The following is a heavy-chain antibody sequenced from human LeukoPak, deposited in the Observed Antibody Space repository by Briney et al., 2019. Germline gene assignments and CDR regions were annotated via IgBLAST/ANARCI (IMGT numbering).Heavy chain of an antibody. CDR2: INHSGST. J-gene: IGHJ4*02. CDR1: GGSFSGYY. D-gene: IGHD6-13*01. CDR3: ARGTGSSWYGGPFDS. Sequence: SETLSLTCAVNGGSFSGYYWSWIRQPPGKGLEWIGEINHSGSTNYNPSLKSRVTTSVDTSKNQFSLKLSSVTAADTAVYYRARGTGSSWYGGPFDSWGQGTLVTVSS. V-gene: IGHV4-34*01.